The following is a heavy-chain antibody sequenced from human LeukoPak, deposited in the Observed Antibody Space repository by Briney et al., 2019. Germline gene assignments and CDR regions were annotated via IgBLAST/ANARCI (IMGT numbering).Heavy chain of an antibody. D-gene: IGHD5-18*01. CDR3: PGAPLGYSSAYYFDY. CDR1: GGSVNSGSYY. CDR2: IYYSGST. J-gene: IGHJ4*02. V-gene: IGHV4-61*01. Sequence: PSETLSLTCTVSGGSVNSGSYYWTWIRQPPGKGLEWIGYIYYSGSTSYNPSLKSRVTISVDTSKNQFSLKLSSVTAADTAVYYCPGAPLGYSSAYYFDYWGQGALVTVSS.